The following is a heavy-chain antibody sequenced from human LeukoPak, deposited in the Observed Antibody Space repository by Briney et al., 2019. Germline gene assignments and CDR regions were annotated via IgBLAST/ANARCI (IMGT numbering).Heavy chain of an antibody. V-gene: IGHV4-34*01. Sequence: SETLSLTCGVHGGSFSGYSWTWIRQPPGKGLEWIGEIHHSGSTNYTPSLKSRLTLSVDTSKNQFSLNLRSVTAADTAAYYCARQESSTSCCWFDPWGQGTLVTVSS. J-gene: IGHJ5*02. CDR3: ARQESSTSCCWFDP. CDR2: IHHSGST. D-gene: IGHD2-2*01. CDR1: GGSFSGYS.